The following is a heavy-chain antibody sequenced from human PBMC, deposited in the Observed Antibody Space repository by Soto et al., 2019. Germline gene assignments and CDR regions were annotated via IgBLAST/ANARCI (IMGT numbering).Heavy chain of an antibody. CDR1: GFTFSSYS. D-gene: IGHD2-21*02. Sequence: KPGGSLRLSCAASGFTFSSYSMNWVRQAPGKGLEWVSSISSSSSYIYYADSVKGRFTISRDNAKNSLYLQMNSLRAEDTAVYYCEREHPFQVCGGDCYFPDAFDIWGQGTMVTVSS. CDR2: ISSSSSYI. CDR3: EREHPFQVCGGDCYFPDAFDI. J-gene: IGHJ3*02. V-gene: IGHV3-21*01.